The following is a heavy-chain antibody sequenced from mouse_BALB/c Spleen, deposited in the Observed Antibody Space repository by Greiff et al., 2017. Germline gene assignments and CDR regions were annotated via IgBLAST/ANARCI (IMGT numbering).Heavy chain of an antibody. D-gene: IGHD1-1*01. CDR2: ISYSGST. CDR3: ARGYGMDY. V-gene: IGHV3-2*02. CDR1: GYSITSDYA. Sequence: DVQLQESGPGLVKPSQSLSLTCTVTGYSITSDYAWNWIRQFPGNKLEWMGYISYSGSTSYNPSLKSRISITRDTSKNQFFLQLNSVTTEDTATYYCARGYGMDYWGQGTSVTVSS. J-gene: IGHJ4*01.